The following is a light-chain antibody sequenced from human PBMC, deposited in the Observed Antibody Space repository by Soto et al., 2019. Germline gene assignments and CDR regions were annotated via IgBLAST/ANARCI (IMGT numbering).Light chain of an antibody. CDR1: QSVGTK. J-gene: IGKJ1*01. V-gene: IGKV3-15*01. Sequence: IVMTQSPATLSVSPGERANLSCRASQSVGTKLAWYQQTPGQAPRLLIYRASNRATGVPARISGSVSGTEFTLTIASLQSEDFAVYYCQQYSSWLWTFGQGTKVDIK. CDR3: QQYSSWLWT. CDR2: RAS.